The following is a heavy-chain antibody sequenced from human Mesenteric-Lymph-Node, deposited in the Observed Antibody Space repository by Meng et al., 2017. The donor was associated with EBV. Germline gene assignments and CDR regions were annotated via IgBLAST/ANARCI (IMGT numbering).Heavy chain of an antibody. CDR3: ATLPAASTPHFSA. D-gene: IGHD2-2*01. V-gene: IGHV1-2*04. CDR2: INPNSGDT. J-gene: IGHJ4*02. Sequence: HVRLVHAGAEVNTPGASGKVSWKAAGYTFTGYYLPWVRQAPGQGLEWMGWINPNSGDTNYAQKFQGWVTMTRDTSINTAYMELSSLRSDATAVYYCATLPAASTPHFSAWGQGTLVTVSS. CDR1: GYTFTGYY.